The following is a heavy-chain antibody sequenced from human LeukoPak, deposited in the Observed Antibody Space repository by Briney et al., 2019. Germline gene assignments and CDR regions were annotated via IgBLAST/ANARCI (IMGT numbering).Heavy chain of an antibody. CDR1: GYSISSGYY. Sequence: SETLSLTCTVSGYSISSGYYWGWIRQPPGKGLECFGSIYHSGSTYYNPSLKSRVTISVDKSRNQFSLKLSSLTAADTAVYYCARSLAGTEHFDYWGQGTLVTVSS. CDR3: ARSLAGTEHFDY. V-gene: IGHV4-38-2*02. D-gene: IGHD6-13*01. J-gene: IGHJ4*02. CDR2: IYHSGST.